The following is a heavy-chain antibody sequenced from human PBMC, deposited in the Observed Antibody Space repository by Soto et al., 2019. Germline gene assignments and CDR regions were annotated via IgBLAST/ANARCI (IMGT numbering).Heavy chain of an antibody. V-gene: IGHV3-23*01. CDR3: AKATDIVVVVASPYFDY. CDR1: GFTFSSYA. D-gene: IGHD2-15*01. Sequence: PGGSLRLSCAASGFTFSSYAMSWVRQAPGKGLEWVSAISGSGGSTYYADSVKGRFTISRDNSKNTLYLQMNSLRAEDTAVYYCAKATDIVVVVASPYFDYWGQGTLVTVSS. CDR2: ISGSGGST. J-gene: IGHJ4*02.